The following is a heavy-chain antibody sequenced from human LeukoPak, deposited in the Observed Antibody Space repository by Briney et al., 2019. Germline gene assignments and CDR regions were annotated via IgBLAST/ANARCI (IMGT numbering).Heavy chain of an antibody. V-gene: IGHV3-23*01. CDR3: AKDRYYGSGTDGKYYFDY. J-gene: IGHJ4*02. Sequence: GGSLRLSCAASGFTFNNYDMSWVRQAPGKGLEGVSGISAGGGSTYYADSVKGRFTISRDNSKNTLYLQMNSLRAEDAAVYYCAKDRYYGSGTDGKYYFDYWGQGALVTVSS. CDR2: ISAGGGST. D-gene: IGHD3-10*01. CDR1: GFTFNNYD.